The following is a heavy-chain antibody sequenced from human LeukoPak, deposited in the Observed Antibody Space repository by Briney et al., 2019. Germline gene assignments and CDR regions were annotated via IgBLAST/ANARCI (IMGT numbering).Heavy chain of an antibody. Sequence: GGSLRLSCAASGFSFNTYPMHWVRQAPGKGLEWVSSISSSSSYIYYADSVKGRFTISRDNAKNSLYLQMNSLRAEDTAVYYCAGDRGSTGGFDYWGQGTLVTVSS. D-gene: IGHD3-10*01. CDR3: AGDRGSTGGFDY. J-gene: IGHJ4*02. V-gene: IGHV3-21*01. CDR2: ISSSSSYI. CDR1: GFSFNTYP.